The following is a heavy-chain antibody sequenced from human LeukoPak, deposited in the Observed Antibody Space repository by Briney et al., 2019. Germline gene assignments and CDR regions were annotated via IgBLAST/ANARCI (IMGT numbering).Heavy chain of an antibody. D-gene: IGHD3-10*01. J-gene: IGHJ4*02. Sequence: SETLSLTCTVSGGSISSGSYYWSWIRQPTGKGLEWIGRIYTSGSTNYNPSLKSRVTISVDPSKNQFSLKLTSVTAADTAVYYCARGPRMTLVRGVSRLSASLDFWGQGTLVTVSS. CDR1: GGSISSGSYY. CDR3: ARGPRMTLVRGVSRLSASLDF. V-gene: IGHV4-61*02. CDR2: IYTSGST.